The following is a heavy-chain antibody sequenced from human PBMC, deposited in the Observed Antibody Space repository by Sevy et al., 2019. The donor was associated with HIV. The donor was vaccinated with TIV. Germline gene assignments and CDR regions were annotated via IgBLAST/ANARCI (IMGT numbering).Heavy chain of an antibody. J-gene: IGHJ6*02. CDR1: GGSFSGYY. Sequence: SESLSLTCAVYGGSFSGYYWSWIRQPPGKGLEWIAEINHSGSTNYNPSLKSRVTISLDTSKNQFSLKLSSVTAADTAVYYCARDDFGPAHGMDVWGQGTTVTVSS. V-gene: IGHV4-34*01. D-gene: IGHD3-3*01. CDR3: ARDDFGPAHGMDV. CDR2: INHSGST.